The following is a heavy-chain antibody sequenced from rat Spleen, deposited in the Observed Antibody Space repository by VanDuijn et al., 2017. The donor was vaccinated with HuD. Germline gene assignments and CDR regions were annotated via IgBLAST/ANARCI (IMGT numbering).Heavy chain of an antibody. D-gene: IGHD1-2*01. CDR2: ISYGDRSGHSST. CDR3: TRGYYSS. Sequence: EVQLVESGGGLVQPGRSLKLSCAASGFTFSNYGMAWVRQAPKTGLEWVATISYGDRSGHSSTYYPDSVKGRFTISRDNAKSTLYLQMNSLRSEDTATYYCTRGYYSSWGQGVMVTVSS. CDR1: GFTFSNYG. V-gene: IGHV5-29*01. J-gene: IGHJ2*01.